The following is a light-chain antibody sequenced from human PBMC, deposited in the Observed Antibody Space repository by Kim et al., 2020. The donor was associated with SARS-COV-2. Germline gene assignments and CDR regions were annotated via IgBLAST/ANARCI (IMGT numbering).Light chain of an antibody. V-gene: IGLV3-21*04. Sequence: SYELTQPPSVSVAPGKTASITCGGDNIGVKSVHWYQQKPGQAPVLVIHYDSDRPSGIPERFSGSNSGNTATLTITGVEAGDEADYYCQVWDNSRVHLVLG. CDR1: NIGVKS. J-gene: IGLJ2*01. CDR3: QVWDNSRVHLV. CDR2: YDS.